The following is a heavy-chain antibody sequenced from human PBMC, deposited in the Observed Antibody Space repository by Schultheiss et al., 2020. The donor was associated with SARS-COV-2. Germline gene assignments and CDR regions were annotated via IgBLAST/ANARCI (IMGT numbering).Heavy chain of an antibody. D-gene: IGHD4-11*01. CDR2: IYHRGST. J-gene: IGHJ3*02. V-gene: IGHV4-30-2*01. CDR3: ARGATVTNDAFDI. Sequence: SETLSLTCTVSGGSISSGDYYWGWIRQPPGKGLEWIGYIYHRGSTYYNPTLKSRVTISVDRSKNQFSLKLSSVTAADTAVYYCARGATVTNDAFDIWGQGTMVTVSS. CDR1: GGSISSGDYY.